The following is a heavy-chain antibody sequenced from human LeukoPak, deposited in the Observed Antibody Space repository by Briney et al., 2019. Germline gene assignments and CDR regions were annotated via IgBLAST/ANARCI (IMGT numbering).Heavy chain of an antibody. J-gene: IGHJ6*02. Sequence: PGRSLRLSCAASGFTFSSYAMSWVRQAPGKGLEWVSAISGSGGSTYYADSVKGRFTISRDNSKNTLYLQMNSLRAEDTAVYYCAKAGYCSSTSCYYYYYGMDVWGQGTTVTVSS. D-gene: IGHD2-2*01. CDR3: AKAGYCSSTSCYYYYYGMDV. CDR2: ISGSGGST. V-gene: IGHV3-23*01. CDR1: GFTFSSYA.